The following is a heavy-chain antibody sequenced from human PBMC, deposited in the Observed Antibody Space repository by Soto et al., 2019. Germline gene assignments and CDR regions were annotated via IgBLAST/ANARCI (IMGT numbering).Heavy chain of an antibody. CDR1: GGTFSNHL. CDR2: ISAYNGNT. Sequence: GASVKVSCKASGGTFSNHLISWVRQAPGQGLEWMGWISAYNGNTNYAQKLQGRVTMTTDTSTSTAYMELRSLRSDDTAVYYCARGTSITTPSFDYWGQGTLVTVSS. V-gene: IGHV1-18*01. CDR3: ARGTSITTPSFDY. D-gene: IGHD2-2*01. J-gene: IGHJ4*02.